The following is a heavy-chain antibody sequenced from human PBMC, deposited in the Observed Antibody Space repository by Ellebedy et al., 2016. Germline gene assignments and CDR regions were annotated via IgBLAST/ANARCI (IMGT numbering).Heavy chain of an antibody. CDR2: ISSSSSYI. J-gene: IGHJ4*02. CDR3: ARDGALLGDFDY. Sequence: GESLKISCAASGFTVSSYSMNWVRQAPGKGLEWVSSISSSSSYIYYADSVKGRFTISRDNAKNSLYLQMNGLRAEDTAVYYCARDGALLGDFDYWGQGTLVTVSS. CDR1: GFTVSSYS. V-gene: IGHV3-21*01. D-gene: IGHD3-10*01.